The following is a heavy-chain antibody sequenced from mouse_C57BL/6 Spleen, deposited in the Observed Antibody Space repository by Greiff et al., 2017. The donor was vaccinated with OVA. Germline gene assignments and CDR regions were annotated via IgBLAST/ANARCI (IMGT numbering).Heavy chain of an antibody. V-gene: IGHV1-82*01. J-gene: IGHJ2*01. CDR2: IYPGDGDT. CDR1: GYAFSSSW. CDR3: AYDYDGGYFDY. Sequence: QVQLQQSGPELVKPGASVKLSCKASGYAFSSSWMNWVKQRPGKGLEWIGRIYPGDGDTNYKGKLKGKATMTADKTSSTDYMQLSSLTSEDSAVYFCAYDYDGGYFDYWGQGTTLTVSS. D-gene: IGHD2-4*01.